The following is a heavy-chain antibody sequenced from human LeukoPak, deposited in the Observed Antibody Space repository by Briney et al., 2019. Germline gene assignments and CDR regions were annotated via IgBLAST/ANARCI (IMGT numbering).Heavy chain of an antibody. D-gene: IGHD3-9*01. V-gene: IGHV5-10-1*01. Sequence: GESLKISCKGSGYSFTSYWIGWVRQMPGKGLEWMGRIDPSDSYTNYSPSFQGHVTISADKSISTAYLQWSSLKASDTAMYYCASLLRYFDWLLFDIWGQGTMVTVSS. CDR2: IDPSDSYT. CDR3: ASLLRYFDWLLFDI. CDR1: GYSFTSYW. J-gene: IGHJ3*02.